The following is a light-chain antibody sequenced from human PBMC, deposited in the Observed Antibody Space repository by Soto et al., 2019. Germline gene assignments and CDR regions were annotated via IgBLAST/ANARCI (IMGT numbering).Light chain of an antibody. Sequence: QSALTQPASVSGSPGQSITISCTGTSSDVGGYNYVSWYQQHPGKAPKLMIYEVSNRPSGVSNRCSGSKSGNTASLTISGLQAEDEADYYCSSYTSSSTQVFGGGTQLTVL. CDR2: EVS. CDR1: SSDVGGYNY. CDR3: SSYTSSSTQV. V-gene: IGLV2-14*01. J-gene: IGLJ2*01.